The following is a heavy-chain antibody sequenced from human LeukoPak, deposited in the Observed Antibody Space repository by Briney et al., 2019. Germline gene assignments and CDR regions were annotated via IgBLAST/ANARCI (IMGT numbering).Heavy chain of an antibody. Sequence: GRSLRLSCAVSGFTFSSYGMHWVRQAPGKGLEWVAVISYDGSNKYYADSVKGRSTISRDNSKNTLYLQMNSLRAEDTAVYYCAKDSVDDGYNLDYWGQGTLVTVSS. V-gene: IGHV3-30*18. D-gene: IGHD5-24*01. J-gene: IGHJ4*02. CDR3: AKDSVDDGYNLDY. CDR2: ISYDGSNK. CDR1: GFTFSSYG.